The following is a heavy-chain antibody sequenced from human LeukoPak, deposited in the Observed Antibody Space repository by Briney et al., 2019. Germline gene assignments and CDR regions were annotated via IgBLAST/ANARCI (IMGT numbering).Heavy chain of an antibody. CDR3: AKGAYDYYNYCDS. V-gene: IGHV3-30*02. J-gene: IGHJ4*02. CDR2: LRGSTEAE. Sequence: PGGSLRLSCAASGFTFSDYYMSWIRQAPGKGLEWVTFLRGSTEAEYYTDSVKGRFTISRDISKNTLYLQMNSLRPEDTAVYYCAKGAYDYYNYCDSWGQGTLVTVSS. D-gene: IGHD2-21*02. CDR1: GFTFSDYY.